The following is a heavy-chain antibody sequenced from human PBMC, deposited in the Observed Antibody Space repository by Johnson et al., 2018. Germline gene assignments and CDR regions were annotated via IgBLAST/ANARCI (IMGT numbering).Heavy chain of an antibody. J-gene: IGHJ1*01. CDR1: GGSISSYY. V-gene: IGHV4-59*01. CDR3: AKDYEVWGSSPTYFHQ. Sequence: QVQLQESGPGLVKXSETXSLXCTVSGGSISSYYWSWIRQPPGKGLEWIGYIYYSGSTNYNPSLKSRVTISVDTSKNQFSLKLSSVTAADTAVYYCAKDYEVWGSSPTYFHQWGQGTLVIVSS. D-gene: IGHD3-16*01. CDR2: IYYSGST.